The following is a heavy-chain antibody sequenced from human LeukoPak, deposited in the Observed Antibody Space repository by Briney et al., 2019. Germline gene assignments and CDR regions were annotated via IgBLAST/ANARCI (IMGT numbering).Heavy chain of an antibody. CDR1: GFTFSSYA. J-gene: IGHJ5*02. V-gene: IGHV3-23*01. CDR3: AKGPYSGSHSHWFDP. D-gene: IGHD1-26*01. Sequence: GGSLRLSCAASGFTFSSYAMSWVRQAPGKGLEWVSAISGSGGSTYYADSVKGRFTISRDNSKNTLYLQMNSLRAEDTAVYYCAKGPYSGSHSHWFDPWGQGTLVTVSS. CDR2: ISGSGGST.